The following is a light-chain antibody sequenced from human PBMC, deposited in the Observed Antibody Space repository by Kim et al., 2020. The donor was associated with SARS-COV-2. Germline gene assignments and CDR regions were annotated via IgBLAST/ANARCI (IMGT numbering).Light chain of an antibody. J-gene: IGKJ2*01. CDR2: DAT. CDR3: QQRRDWPNA. CDR1: QNVVQY. Sequence: SLFPGETAALSCRATQNVVQYLAWFQQKPGRPPRLLIYDATNRAPGVPDRFSGAGSGTDFTLTINSLEPEDFAVYYCQQRRDWPNAFGQGTKLEVK. V-gene: IGKV3-11*01.